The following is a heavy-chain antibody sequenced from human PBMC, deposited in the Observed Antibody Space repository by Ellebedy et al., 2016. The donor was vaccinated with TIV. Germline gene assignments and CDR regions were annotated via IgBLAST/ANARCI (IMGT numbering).Heavy chain of an antibody. V-gene: IGHV3-23*01. J-gene: IGHJ6*02. CDR3: AKVGHSKGYYYYYGMDV. D-gene: IGHD4-11*01. CDR2: ISGSGGST. CDR1: GFTFSSYA. Sequence: PGGSLRLSCAASGFTFSSYAMSWVRQAPGKGLEWVSAISGSGGSTYYADSVKGRFTISRDNSKNTLYLQMNSLRAEDTAVYYCAKVGHSKGYYYYYGMDVWGQGTTVTVSS.